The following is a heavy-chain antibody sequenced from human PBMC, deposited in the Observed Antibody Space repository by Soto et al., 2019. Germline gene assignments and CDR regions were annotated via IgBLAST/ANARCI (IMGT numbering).Heavy chain of an antibody. CDR3: ASTTPKNYYDSSGYNP. D-gene: IGHD3-22*01. CDR2: IYYSGST. CDR1: GGSISSSSYY. V-gene: IGHV4-39*01. Sequence: KPSETLSLTCTVSGGSISSSSYYWGWIRQPPGKGLEWIGSIYYSGSTYYNPSLKSRVTISVDTSKNQFSLKLSSVTAADTAVYYCASTTPKNYYDSSGYNPWGQGTLVTVS. J-gene: IGHJ5*02.